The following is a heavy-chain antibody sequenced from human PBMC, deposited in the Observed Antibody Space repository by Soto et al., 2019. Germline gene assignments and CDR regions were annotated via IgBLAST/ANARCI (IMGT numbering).Heavy chain of an antibody. D-gene: IGHD6-6*01. CDR1: GFTFGSYS. Sequence: PGGSLRLSCAASGFTFGSYSMNWVRQAPGKGLEWVSYISSSSSTIYYADSVKGRFTISRDNAKNSLYLQMNSLRDEDTAVYYCARDLTFYSNSSGHRDYWGQGTLVTDSS. CDR2: ISSSSSTI. CDR3: ARDLTFYSNSSGHRDY. V-gene: IGHV3-48*02. J-gene: IGHJ4*02.